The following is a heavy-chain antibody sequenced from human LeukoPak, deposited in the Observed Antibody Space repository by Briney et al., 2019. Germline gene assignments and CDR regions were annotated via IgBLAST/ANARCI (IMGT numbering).Heavy chain of an antibody. D-gene: IGHD6-6*01. J-gene: IGHJ5*02. Sequence: SETLSLTCTVSGGSISSGNYYWSWIRQSPGKGLEWIGYIFYTGSTNYSPSLKSRVSISVDTFKNQFSLKLSSVTAADTAVYYCARKYPDHWFDPWGQGTLVTVSS. CDR2: IFYTGST. V-gene: IGHV4-30-4*01. CDR1: GGSISSGNYY. CDR3: ARKYPDHWFDP.